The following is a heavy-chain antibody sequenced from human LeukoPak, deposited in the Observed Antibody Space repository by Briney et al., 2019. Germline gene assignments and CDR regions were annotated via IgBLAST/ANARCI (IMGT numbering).Heavy chain of an antibody. D-gene: IGHD5-18*01. J-gene: IGHJ4*02. Sequence: SETLSLTCTVSGGSISSSSYYWGWIRQPPGKGLEWIGSIYYSGSTYFNPSLKSRVTISVDTSKNQFSLKLSSVTAADTAVYYCARTDTAMGYFDYWGQGTLVTVSS. CDR3: ARTDTAMGYFDY. CDR2: IYYSGST. V-gene: IGHV4-39*01. CDR1: GGSISSSSYY.